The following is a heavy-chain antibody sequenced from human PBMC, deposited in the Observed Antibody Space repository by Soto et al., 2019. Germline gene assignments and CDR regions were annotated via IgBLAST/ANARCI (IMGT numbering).Heavy chain of an antibody. CDR2: INPSGGMT. Sequence: AASVKFSCKASGYTFTSYYLHWVRQAPGQVLECMVVINPSGGMTTXXXKFQGRVXXTTDTSTRTVXMELSXLRSEDTDVYYCAREAYTYSGMDVWCQGTTVTVSS. J-gene: IGHJ6*02. CDR1: GYTFTSYY. D-gene: IGHD4-4*01. CDR3: AREAYTYSGMDV. V-gene: IGHV1-46*01.